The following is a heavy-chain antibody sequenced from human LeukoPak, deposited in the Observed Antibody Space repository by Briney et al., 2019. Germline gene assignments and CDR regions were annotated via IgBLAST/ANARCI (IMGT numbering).Heavy chain of an antibody. CDR1: GYTFTGYY. CDR3: ARADGYNVYFDY. J-gene: IGHJ4*02. Sequence: ASVKVSCKASGYTFTGYYMHWVRQAPGQGLEWMGWINPNSGGTNYAQKFQGRVTMTRDTPISTAYMELSSLRSDDTAVYYCARADGYNVYFDYWGQGTLVTVSS. V-gene: IGHV1-2*02. CDR2: INPNSGGT. D-gene: IGHD5-12*01.